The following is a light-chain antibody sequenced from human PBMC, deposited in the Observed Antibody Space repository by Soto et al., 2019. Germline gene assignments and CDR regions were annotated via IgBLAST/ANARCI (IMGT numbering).Light chain of an antibody. CDR3: NSFAGSRGYV. CDR2: GVT. Sequence: QSVLTQPASESGAAGQSITISCAGTSSDVGGNNHVSWYQQHPGKAPKLIIYGVTNRPSGVSYRFSGSKSGNTASLTISGLQAEDEADYYCNSFAGSRGYVFGTGTKVTVL. V-gene: IGLV2-14*01. CDR1: SSDVGGNNH. J-gene: IGLJ1*01.